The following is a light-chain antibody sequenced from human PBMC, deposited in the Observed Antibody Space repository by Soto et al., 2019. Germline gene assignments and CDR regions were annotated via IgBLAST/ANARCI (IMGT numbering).Light chain of an antibody. CDR2: DAS. V-gene: IGKV3D-15*01. CDR3: QQYNNWPLP. Sequence: EMVLTQSPCTLGVCPADRATLSWRASQSVSINLAWYQQKPGQAPRLLTYDASTRPTGIPARFSGRQSGTEFTLPISSLLSEDLAVSSCQQYNNWPLPFGGGPKVDI. CDR1: QSVSIN. J-gene: IGKJ4*01.